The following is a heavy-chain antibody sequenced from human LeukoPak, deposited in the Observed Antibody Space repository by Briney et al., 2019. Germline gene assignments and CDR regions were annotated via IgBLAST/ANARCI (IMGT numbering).Heavy chain of an antibody. Sequence: ASVKVSCKASGGTFSSYGISWVRQAPGQGLEWVGVINPSGGTTTYAQKLQGRVTMTRDTSTSTVYMELSSLRIEDTAVYYCSRDLGGSYNDYWGQGTMVTVSS. CDR1: GGTFSSYG. CDR3: SRDLGGSYNDY. V-gene: IGHV1-46*04. CDR2: INPSGGTT. D-gene: IGHD1-26*01. J-gene: IGHJ4*02.